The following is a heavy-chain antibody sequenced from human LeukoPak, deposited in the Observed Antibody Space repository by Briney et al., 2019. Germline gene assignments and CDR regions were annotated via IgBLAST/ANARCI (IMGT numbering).Heavy chain of an antibody. D-gene: IGHD4-17*01. CDR2: IIPIFGTA. CDR3: ARDWADGDYGVDY. CDR1: GGTFSSYA. V-gene: IGHV1-69*13. J-gene: IGHJ4*02. Sequence: SVKVSCKASGGTFSSYAISRVRQAPGQGLEWMGGIIPIFGTANYAQKFQGRVTITADESTSTAYMELSSLISEDTAVYYCARDWADGDYGVDYWGQGTLVTVSS.